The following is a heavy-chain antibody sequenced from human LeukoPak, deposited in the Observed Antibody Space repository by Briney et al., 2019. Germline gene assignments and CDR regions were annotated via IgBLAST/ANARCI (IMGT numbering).Heavy chain of an antibody. J-gene: IGHJ4*02. CDR2: INHSGST. V-gene: IGHV4-34*01. CDR3: ARGRGGYQYYFDY. Sequence: SETLSLTCAVYGGSFSGYYWSWIRQPPGKGLEWIGEINHSGSTNYNPSLKSRVTISVDTSKIQFSLKLSSVTAADTAVYYCARGRGGYQYYFDYWGQGTLVTVSS. D-gene: IGHD5-12*01. CDR1: GGSFSGYY.